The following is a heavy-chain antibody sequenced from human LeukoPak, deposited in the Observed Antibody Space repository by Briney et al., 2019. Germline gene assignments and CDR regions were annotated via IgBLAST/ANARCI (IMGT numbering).Heavy chain of an antibody. J-gene: IGHJ4*02. V-gene: IGHV3-21*01. CDR2: ISSSSSYT. D-gene: IGHD4-17*01. CDR1: GFTFSSYS. CDR3: ARDVDYGDYGDYFDY. Sequence: GGSLRLSCAASGFTFSSYSMNWVRQAPGKGLEWVSSISSSSSYTYYADSVKGRFTISRDNAKNSLYLQMNSLRAEDTAVYYCARDVDYGDYGDYFDYWGQGTLVTVSS.